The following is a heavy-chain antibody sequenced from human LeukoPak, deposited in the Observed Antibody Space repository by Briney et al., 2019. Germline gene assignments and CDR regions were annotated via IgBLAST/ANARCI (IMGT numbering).Heavy chain of an antibody. D-gene: IGHD3-9*01. V-gene: IGHV4-4*07. CDR3: ARGPLTMTRGFDP. Sequence: SETLSLTCTVSGGSINIYYWSWIRQPAGKGLEWIGRIYTSGSTNYNPSLKSRVTMSVDTSKNQFSLKLNSVTAADTAVYYCARGPLTMTRGFDPWGQGTLVTVSS. CDR2: IYTSGST. CDR1: GGSINIYY. J-gene: IGHJ5*02.